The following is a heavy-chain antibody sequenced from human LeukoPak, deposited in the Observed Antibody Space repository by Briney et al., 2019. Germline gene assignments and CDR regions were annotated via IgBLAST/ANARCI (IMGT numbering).Heavy chain of an antibody. Sequence: PSETLSLTCTVSGGSMSPYHWGWIRQPPGKGLEWIGYIYYSGSTNYNPSLKSRVTISVDTSKNQFSLKLSSVTAADTAVYYCARGRRFRFDYWGQGTLVTVSS. CDR2: IYYSGST. CDR1: GGSMSPYH. D-gene: IGHD1-14*01. V-gene: IGHV4-59*12. CDR3: ARGRRFRFDY. J-gene: IGHJ4*02.